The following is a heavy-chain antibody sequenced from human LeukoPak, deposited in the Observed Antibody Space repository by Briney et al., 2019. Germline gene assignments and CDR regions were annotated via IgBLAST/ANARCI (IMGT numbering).Heavy chain of an antibody. CDR1: GGSISSYY. CDR3: ARQGDYYDSSGYRYYFDY. D-gene: IGHD3-22*01. Sequence: SETLSLTCAVSGGSISSYYWSWIRQPPGKGLEWIGYIYYSGSTNYNPSLKSRVTISVDTSKNQFSLKLSSVTAADTAVYYCARQGDYYDSSGYRYYFDYWGQGTLVTVSS. V-gene: IGHV4-59*08. CDR2: IYYSGST. J-gene: IGHJ4*02.